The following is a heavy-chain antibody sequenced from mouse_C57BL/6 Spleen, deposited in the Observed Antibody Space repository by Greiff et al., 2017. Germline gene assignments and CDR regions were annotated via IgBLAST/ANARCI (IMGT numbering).Heavy chain of an antibody. CDR1: GFTFSSYA. CDR2: ISDGGGYT. V-gene: IGHV5-4*01. D-gene: IGHD3-3*01. J-gene: IGHJ2*01. CDR3: ARDGDVGYFDY. Sequence: EVQLVESGGGLVKPGGSLKLSCAASGFTFSSYAMSWVRQTPEKRLEWVATISDGGGYTYYTDNVKGRFTFSRDNAKNNLYLQMSHLKSEDTAMYYCARDGDVGYFDYWGQGTTLTVSS.